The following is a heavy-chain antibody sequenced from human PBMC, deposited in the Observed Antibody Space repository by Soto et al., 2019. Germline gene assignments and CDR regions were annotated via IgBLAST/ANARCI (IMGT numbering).Heavy chain of an antibody. Sequence: PSETLSLTCAVYGGSFSGYYWSWIRQPPGKGLEWIGYIYYSGSTYYNPSLKSRVTISVDTSKNQFSLKLSSVTAADTAVYYCASSYALVYYYGMDVWGQGTTVTVSS. D-gene: IGHD2-2*01. J-gene: IGHJ6*02. CDR3: ASSYALVYYYGMDV. CDR2: IYYSGST. V-gene: IGHV4-34*09. CDR1: GGSFSGYY.